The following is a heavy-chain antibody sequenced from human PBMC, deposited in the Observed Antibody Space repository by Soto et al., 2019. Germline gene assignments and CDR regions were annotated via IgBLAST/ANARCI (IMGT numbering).Heavy chain of an antibody. CDR2: ISYDGSNK. J-gene: IGHJ6*02. V-gene: IGHV3-30*18. CDR1: GFTFSSYG. CDR3: AKDVSCSGGSCYDYYYYYGMDV. Sequence: QVQLVESGGGVVQPGRSLRLSCAASGFTFSSYGMHWVRQAPGKGLEWVAVISYDGSNKYHADSVKGRFTISRDNSKNTLYLQMNSLRAEDTALYYCAKDVSCSGGSCYDYYYYYGMDVWGQGTTVTVSS. D-gene: IGHD2-15*01.